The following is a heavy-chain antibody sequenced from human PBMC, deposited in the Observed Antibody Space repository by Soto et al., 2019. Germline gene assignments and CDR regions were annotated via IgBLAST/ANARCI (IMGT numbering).Heavy chain of an antibody. CDR2: IIPIFGTA. D-gene: IGHD5-12*01. J-gene: IGHJ4*02. Sequence: QVQLVQSGAEVKKPGSSVKVSCKASGGTFSSYAISWVRQAPGQGLEWMGGIIPIFGTANYAQKFQGRVTITADESXNTAYMELSSLRSEDTAVYYCARGERWLQIQYYFDYWGQGTLVTVSS. V-gene: IGHV1-69*12. CDR1: GGTFSSYA. CDR3: ARGERWLQIQYYFDY.